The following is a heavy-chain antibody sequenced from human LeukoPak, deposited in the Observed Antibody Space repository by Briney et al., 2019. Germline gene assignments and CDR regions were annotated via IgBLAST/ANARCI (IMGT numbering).Heavy chain of an antibody. D-gene: IGHD3-10*01. Sequence: GGSLRLSCAASGFTFSSYAMQWVRQAPGKGLEWVAVISYDGSNKYYADSVKGRFTISRDNSKNTLYLQMNSVRAEDTAVYYCARDVGPMVRGVIHYYYYYGMDVWGQGTTVTVSS. CDR1: GFTFSSYA. CDR3: ARDVGPMVRGVIHYYYYYGMDV. CDR2: ISYDGSNK. J-gene: IGHJ6*02. V-gene: IGHV3-30-3*01.